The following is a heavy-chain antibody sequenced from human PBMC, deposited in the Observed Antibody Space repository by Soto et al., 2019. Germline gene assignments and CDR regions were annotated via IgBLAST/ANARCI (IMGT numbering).Heavy chain of an antibody. J-gene: IGHJ3*02. CDR1: GFTFSSYG. Sequence: GGSLRLSCAASGFTFSSYGMHWVRQAPGKGLEWVAVVSYDGSNKYYADSVKGRFTISRDNSKNTLYLQMNSLRAEDTAVYYCAKTANGWFSAFDIWGQGTMVTVSS. D-gene: IGHD6-19*01. V-gene: IGHV3-30*18. CDR2: VSYDGSNK. CDR3: AKTANGWFSAFDI.